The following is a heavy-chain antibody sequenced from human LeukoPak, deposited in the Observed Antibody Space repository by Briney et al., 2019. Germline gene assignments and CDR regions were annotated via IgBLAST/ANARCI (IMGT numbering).Heavy chain of an antibody. CDR3: AKDSKRYSYGYFLDY. J-gene: IGHJ4*02. D-gene: IGHD5-18*01. CDR1: GFTFSSYA. V-gene: IGHV3-30*04. CDR2: ISYDGSDK. Sequence: TGGSLRLSCAASGFTFSSYAMHWVRQAPGKGLEWVAVISYDGSDKYYADSMKGRFTISRDNSKNTLYLQMNSLRAEDTAVYYCAKDSKRYSYGYFLDYWGQGTLVTVSS.